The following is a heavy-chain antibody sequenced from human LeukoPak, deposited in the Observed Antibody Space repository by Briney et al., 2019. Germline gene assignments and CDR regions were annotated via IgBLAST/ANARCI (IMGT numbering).Heavy chain of an antibody. CDR1: GFSLRSYA. V-gene: IGHV3-23*01. CDR2: ISGGGGST. CDR3: AKDTSAVRRVPDY. J-gene: IGHJ4*02. Sequence: GGSLRLSCAASGFSLRSYAMNWVRQAPGKGLEWVSGISGGGGSTYYADSVQGRFTISRDDSKNRLYLVMNSLRVEDTAVYYCAKDTSAVRRVPDYWGQGTLVTVSP. D-gene: IGHD1-1*01.